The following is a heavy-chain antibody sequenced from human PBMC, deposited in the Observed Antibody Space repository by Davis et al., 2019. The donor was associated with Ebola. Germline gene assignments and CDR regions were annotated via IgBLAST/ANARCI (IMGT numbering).Heavy chain of an antibody. CDR1: GGSFSGYY. Sequence: SETLSLTCAVYGGSFSGYYWSWIRQPPGRGLEWIGYIYYSGSTNYNPSLKSRVTISVDTSKNQFSLKLSSVIAADTAVYYCARVVGGYSYGYGDYYYYGMDVWGQGTTVTVSS. D-gene: IGHD5-18*01. V-gene: IGHV4-59*01. CDR2: IYYSGST. J-gene: IGHJ6*02. CDR3: ARVVGGYSYGYGDYYYYGMDV.